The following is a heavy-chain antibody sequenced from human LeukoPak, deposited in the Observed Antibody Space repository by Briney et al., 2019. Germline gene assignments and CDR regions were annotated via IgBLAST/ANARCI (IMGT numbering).Heavy chain of an antibody. CDR3: ARPGPYGSGSAYNWFDP. D-gene: IGHD3-10*01. CDR2: ISSSGSAI. J-gene: IGHJ5*02. CDR1: GFTLSTYE. V-gene: IGHV3-48*03. Sequence: GGSLRLSCAASGFTLSTYEMNWVRQAPGKGLEWVSYISSSGSAIYYADSVKGRFTISRDNAQNSLYLQMNSLRAEDTAVYYCARPGPYGSGSAYNWFDPWGQGTLVTVSS.